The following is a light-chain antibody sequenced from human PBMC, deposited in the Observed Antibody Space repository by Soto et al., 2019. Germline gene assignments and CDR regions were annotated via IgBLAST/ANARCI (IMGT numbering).Light chain of an antibody. CDR2: DTS. Sequence: DIQMTQSPSSLSASVGDRITITCQASQDISNYLNWYQQKPGKAPKLLIYDTSNLEAGVPSRFSGSGAGTDFTLIISSLQPEDFATYYCQQYDNLPSLTFGGGTKVQF. J-gene: IGKJ4*01. CDR3: QQYDNLPSLT. CDR1: QDISNY. V-gene: IGKV1-33*01.